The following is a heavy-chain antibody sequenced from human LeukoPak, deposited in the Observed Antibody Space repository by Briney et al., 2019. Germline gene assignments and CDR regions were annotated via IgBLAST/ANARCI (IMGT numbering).Heavy chain of an antibody. Sequence: PGGSLRLSCAASGFTFSSYAMRWVRQAPGKGLEWVSAISGSGGSTYYADSVKGRCTISRDNSTNTLYLQMNSLRAEDTAVYYCARHLDYGSSYSFYGMDVWGQGTTVTVSS. D-gene: IGHD6-6*01. CDR3: ARHLDYGSSYSFYGMDV. V-gene: IGHV3-23*01. CDR1: GFTFSSYA. CDR2: ISGSGGST. J-gene: IGHJ6*02.